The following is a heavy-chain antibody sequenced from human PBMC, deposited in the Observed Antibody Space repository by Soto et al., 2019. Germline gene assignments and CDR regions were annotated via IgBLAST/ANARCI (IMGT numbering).Heavy chain of an antibody. D-gene: IGHD3-10*01. Sequence: SETLSLTCGVYGGSFSGYYWSWIRQPPGKGLEWIGEINHSGSTNYNPSLKSRVTISVDTSKNQFSLKLSSVTAADTAVYYCARVLPPFGELWASAFDIWGQGTMVTVSS. V-gene: IGHV4-34*01. J-gene: IGHJ3*02. CDR2: INHSGST. CDR3: ARVLPPFGELWASAFDI. CDR1: GGSFSGYY.